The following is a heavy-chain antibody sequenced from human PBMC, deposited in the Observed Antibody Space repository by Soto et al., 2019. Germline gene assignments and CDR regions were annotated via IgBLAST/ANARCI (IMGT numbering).Heavy chain of an antibody. V-gene: IGHV3-53*04. CDR3: ARDGGSSKYYDSSGYYPYFDY. J-gene: IGHJ4*02. CDR2: IYSGGST. D-gene: IGHD3-22*01. CDR1: GFTVSSNY. Sequence: EVQLVESGGGLVQPGGSLRLSCAASGFTVSSNYMSWVRQAPGKGLEWVSVIYSGGSTYYADSVKGRFTISRHNSKNTLYLQMNSLRAEDTAVYYCARDGGSSKYYDSSGYYPYFDYWGQGTLVTVSS.